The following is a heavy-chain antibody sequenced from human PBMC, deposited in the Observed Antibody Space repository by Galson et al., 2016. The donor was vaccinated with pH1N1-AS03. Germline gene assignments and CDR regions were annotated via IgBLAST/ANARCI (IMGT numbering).Heavy chain of an antibody. V-gene: IGHV4-34*01. Sequence: ETLSLTCAVYGGPFNIYYWSWIRQPPGKGLEWIGEINHSGGTNCNPSLKSRVTISIDTSKNQFSLKLNSVTAADTAVYYCAKPHDYNEYEGGFDIWGQGTRVTVSS. CDR3: AKPHDYNEYEGGFDI. CDR1: GGPFNIYY. D-gene: IGHD5-24*01. CDR2: INHSGGT. J-gene: IGHJ3*02.